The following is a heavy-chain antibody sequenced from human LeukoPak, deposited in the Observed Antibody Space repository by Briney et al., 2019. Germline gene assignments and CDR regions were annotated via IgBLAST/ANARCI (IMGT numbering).Heavy chain of an antibody. Sequence: WASVKVSCKASGYTFTGYYIHWVRQAPGQGLEWMGWINPNSGGTYYAQKFQGRVTVTRDTSINTAYMDLSRLISDDTAVYYCAKIIVVLPSTISNPYYFDYWGQGTLVTVSS. D-gene: IGHD2-2*02. CDR2: INPNSGGT. CDR3: AKIIVVLPSTISNPYYFDY. V-gene: IGHV1-2*02. J-gene: IGHJ4*02. CDR1: GYTFTGYY.